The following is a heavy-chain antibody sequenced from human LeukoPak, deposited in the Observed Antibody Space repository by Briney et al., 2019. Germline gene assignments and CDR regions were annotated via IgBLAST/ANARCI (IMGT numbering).Heavy chain of an antibody. J-gene: IGHJ4*02. D-gene: IGHD3-22*01. CDR2: IYYSGST. CDR1: GGSISISSYY. CDR3: ARQGGYYDSSGYPPFDY. V-gene: IGHV4-39*01. Sequence: SETLSLTCTVSGGSISISSYYWGWIRQPPGKGLEWIGSIYYSGSTYYNPSLKSRVTISVDTSKNQFSLKLSSVTAADTAVYYCARQGGYYDSSGYPPFDYWGQGTLVTVSS.